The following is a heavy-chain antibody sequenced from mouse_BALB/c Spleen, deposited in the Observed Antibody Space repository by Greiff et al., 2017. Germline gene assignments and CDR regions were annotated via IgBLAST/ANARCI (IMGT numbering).Heavy chain of an antibody. CDR2: IFPGSGNT. CDR1: GYSFTSYY. CDR3: AINYYGSSHYAMDY. Sequence: VKLVESGPELVKPGASVKISCKASGYSFTSYYIHWVKQRPGQGLEWIGWIFPGSGNTKYNEKFKGKATLTADTSSSTAYMQLSSLTSEDSAVYFCAINYYGSSHYAMDYWGQGTSVTVSS. V-gene: IGHV1-66*01. D-gene: IGHD1-1*01. J-gene: IGHJ4*01.